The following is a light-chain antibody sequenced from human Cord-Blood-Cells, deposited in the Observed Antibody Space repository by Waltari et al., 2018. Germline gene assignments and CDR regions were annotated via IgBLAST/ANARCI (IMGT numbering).Light chain of an antibody. CDR2: GAS. Sequence: EIVLTQSPGTLSLSPGERATLSCRASQSVRSSYLAWYQQKPGQAPRLLIYGASSSATGIPDRFSCSGSGTDFTLTISRLEPEDFAVYYCQQYGSSPPLTFGGGTKVEIK. V-gene: IGKV3-20*01. CDR1: QSVRSSY. J-gene: IGKJ4*01. CDR3: QQYGSSPPLT.